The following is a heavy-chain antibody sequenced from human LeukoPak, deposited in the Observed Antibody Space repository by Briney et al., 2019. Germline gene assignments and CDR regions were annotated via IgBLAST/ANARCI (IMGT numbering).Heavy chain of an antibody. CDR3: ARYVGVQFDP. CDR1: GYTLTSYG. J-gene: IGHJ5*02. Sequence: GASVKVSCKASGYTLTSYGISWVRQAPGQEGEWMGWISAYNRNTNYAQKLQGRVTMTTDTSTSTAYMELRSLRSDDTAVYCCARYVGVQFDPWGQGTLVTVSS. V-gene: IGHV1-18*01. D-gene: IGHD3-16*01. CDR2: ISAYNRNT.